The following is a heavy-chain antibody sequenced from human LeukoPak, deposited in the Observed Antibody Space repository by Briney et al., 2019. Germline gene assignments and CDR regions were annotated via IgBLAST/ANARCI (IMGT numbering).Heavy chain of an antibody. CDR1: GFTFRSYG. CDR3: TTDLGDYGDYIRA. V-gene: IGHV3-23*01. CDR2: ISGSGGST. J-gene: IGHJ4*02. D-gene: IGHD4-17*01. Sequence: GGSLRLSCAASGFTFRSYGMSWVRQAPGKGLEWVSAISGSGGSTYYADSVKGRFTSSRDNSKNTLYLQMNSLRIEDTAVYYCTTDLGDYGDYIRAWGQGTLVTVSS.